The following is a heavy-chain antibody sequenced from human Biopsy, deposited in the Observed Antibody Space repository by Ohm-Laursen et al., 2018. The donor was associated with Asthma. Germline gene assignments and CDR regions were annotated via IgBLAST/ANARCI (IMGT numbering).Heavy chain of an antibody. D-gene: IGHD3-3*01. V-gene: IGHV3-30*18. Sequence: SLRLSCAASGFSFNSYGMHWVRQAPGKGLEWVAVMSFDGRQTYYADSVKGRFTISRDNSKNTLYLQMNSLRAEDTAVYYCAKERYYDFWSGYPIWGQGTLVTVPS. CDR3: AKERYYDFWSGYPI. CDR2: MSFDGRQT. J-gene: IGHJ3*02. CDR1: GFSFNSYG.